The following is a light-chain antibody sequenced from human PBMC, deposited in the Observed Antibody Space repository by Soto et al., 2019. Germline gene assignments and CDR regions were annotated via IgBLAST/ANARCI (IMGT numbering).Light chain of an antibody. CDR1: QTIYSN. V-gene: IGKV3-15*01. J-gene: IGKJ2*01. CDR2: RAS. CDR3: QQYETWPRT. Sequence: IVMTQSPATLSVSPGDTASLSCRAGQTIYSNVAWYQQRPGQAPRLIIYRASSRATGVPARFSGSGSGTEFTLTISSLQSEDFGVYYCQQYETWPRTFGQGTK.